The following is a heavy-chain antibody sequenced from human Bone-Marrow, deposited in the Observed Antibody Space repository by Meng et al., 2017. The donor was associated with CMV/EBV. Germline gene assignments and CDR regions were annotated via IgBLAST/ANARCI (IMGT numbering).Heavy chain of an antibody. Sequence: GESLKISCTASGFTFGDYAMSWVRQAPGKGLEWVGFIRSKAYSGTTEYAASVKGRFTISRDDSKSIAYLQMNSLKTEDTAVYYCTRAGWELLLDYWGQGTLVTVSS. CDR3: TRAGWELLLDY. J-gene: IGHJ4*02. D-gene: IGHD1-26*01. V-gene: IGHV3-49*04. CDR2: IRSKAYSGTT. CDR1: GFTFGDYA.